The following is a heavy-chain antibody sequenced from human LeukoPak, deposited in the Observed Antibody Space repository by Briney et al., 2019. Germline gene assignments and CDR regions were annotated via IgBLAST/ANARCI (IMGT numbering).Heavy chain of an antibody. CDR1: GASISSGSHH. D-gene: IGHD3-10*01. V-gene: IGHV4-39*01. CDR3: AKQDGRGGVTMVAWAS. Sequence: SETLSLTCTVSGASISSGSHHWGWFRQSPGKGLEWIGSIYYSRTTYYNPSLNSRVTIYVVTSKNQVSLQLNSVTAADTAVYYCAKQDGRGGVTMVAWASWGQESRVTFSS. J-gene: IGHJ5*02. CDR2: IYYSRTT.